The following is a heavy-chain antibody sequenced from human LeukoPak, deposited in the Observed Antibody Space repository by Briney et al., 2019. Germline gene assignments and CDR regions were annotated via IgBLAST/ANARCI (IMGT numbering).Heavy chain of an antibody. J-gene: IGHJ5*02. CDR1: GYTFTSYD. CDR2: MNPNSGNT. D-gene: IGHD2-2*01. CDR3: ARGRPASFDP. Sequence: ASVKVSCKASGYTFTSYDINWVRQATGQGLGWLGWMNPNSGNTGYAQKFQGRVTITRDTSISTAYMELRSLRSEDTAVYYCARGRPASFDPWGQGTLVTVSS. V-gene: IGHV1-8*03.